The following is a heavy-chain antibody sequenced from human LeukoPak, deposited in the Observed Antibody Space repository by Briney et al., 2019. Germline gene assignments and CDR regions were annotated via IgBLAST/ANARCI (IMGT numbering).Heavy chain of an antibody. J-gene: IGHJ4*02. D-gene: IGHD3-10*01. CDR3: ARGSRITMVRGVPRFDY. Sequence: SETLSLTCAVYGGSFSGYYWSWIRQPPGKGLEWIGEINHSGSTNYNPSLKSRVTISVDTSKNQFSPKLSSVTAADTAVYYCARGSRITMVRGVPRFDYWGQGTLVTVSS. CDR1: GGSFSGYY. V-gene: IGHV4-34*01. CDR2: INHSGST.